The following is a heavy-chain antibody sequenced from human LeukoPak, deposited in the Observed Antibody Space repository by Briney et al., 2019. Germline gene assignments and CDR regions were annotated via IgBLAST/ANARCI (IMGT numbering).Heavy chain of an antibody. V-gene: IGHV3-23*01. D-gene: IGHD1-1*01. CDR1: GFTFSSYS. Sequence: GGSLRLSCAASGFTFSSYSMNWVRQAPGKGLEWVSAISGSRGSTYYADSVKGRFTISRDNSKNTLYLQMNSLRAEDTAVYYCARAPGYGAAYYFDYWGQGTLVTVSS. J-gene: IGHJ4*02. CDR3: ARAPGYGAAYYFDY. CDR2: ISGSRGST.